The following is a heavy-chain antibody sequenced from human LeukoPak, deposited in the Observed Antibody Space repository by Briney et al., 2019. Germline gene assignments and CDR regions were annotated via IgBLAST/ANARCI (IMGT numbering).Heavy chain of an antibody. Sequence: PSETLSLTCAVYGESFSGYYWSWIRQPPGKGLEWIGEINRSGSTNYNPSLKSRVTISVGTSKNQFSLKLRSVTAADTAAYYCVVLFRRGSGSYYIDYWGQGTLVTVSS. D-gene: IGHD3-10*01. V-gene: IGHV4-34*01. J-gene: IGHJ4*02. CDR1: GESFSGYY. CDR2: INRSGST. CDR3: VVLFRRGSGSYYIDY.